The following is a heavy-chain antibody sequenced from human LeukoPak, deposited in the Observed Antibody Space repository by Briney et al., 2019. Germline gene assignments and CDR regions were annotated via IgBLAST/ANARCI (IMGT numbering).Heavy chain of an antibody. D-gene: IGHD7-27*01. CDR2: IYPGDSDT. Sequence: GESLKISCKGSGYSFTNYWIGWVRQMPGKGLEWMGIIYPGDSDTKYSPSFQGQVTISADKSISTAYLQWSSLKASDTAMYYCARRLTGDHVYFDYWGQGTLVTVSS. J-gene: IGHJ4*02. CDR3: ARRLTGDHVYFDY. V-gene: IGHV5-51*01. CDR1: GYSFTNYW.